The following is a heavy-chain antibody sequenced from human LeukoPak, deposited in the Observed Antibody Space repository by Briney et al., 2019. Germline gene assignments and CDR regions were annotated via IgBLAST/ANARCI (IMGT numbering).Heavy chain of an antibody. J-gene: IGHJ4*02. Sequence: PSETLSLTCTVSGGSISSGSYCWSWIRQPAGKGLEWIGRIYTSGSTNYNPSLKSRVTISVDTSKNQFSLKLSSVTAADTAVYYCARLQMGYSSFYFDYWGQGTLVTVSS. D-gene: IGHD6-13*01. CDR3: ARLQMGYSSFYFDY. CDR2: IYTSGST. CDR1: GGSISSGSYC. V-gene: IGHV4-61*02.